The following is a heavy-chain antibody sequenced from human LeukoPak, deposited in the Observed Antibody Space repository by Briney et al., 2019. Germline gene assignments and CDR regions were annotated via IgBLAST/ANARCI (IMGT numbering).Heavy chain of an antibody. CDR2: IYYSGST. V-gene: IGHV4-39*01. Sequence: SETLSLTCTVSGGSISSSSYYWGWIRRPPGKGLEWIGSIYYSGSTYYNPSLKSRVTISVDTSKNQFSLKLSSVTAADTAVYYCARAVAGDYYFDYWGQGTLVTVSS. CDR1: GGSISSSSYY. CDR3: ARAVAGDYYFDY. J-gene: IGHJ4*02. D-gene: IGHD6-19*01.